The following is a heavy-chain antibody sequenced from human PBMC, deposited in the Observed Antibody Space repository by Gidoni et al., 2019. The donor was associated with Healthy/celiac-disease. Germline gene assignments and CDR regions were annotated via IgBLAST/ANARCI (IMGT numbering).Heavy chain of an antibody. D-gene: IGHD3-3*01. J-gene: IGHJ4*02. CDR3: AKGSNTFWSGYYYYFDY. Sequence: EVQLVESGGGLVLPGRSLRLSCAASGFTFDDYAMNWVRQAPGKGMEWVSGISWNSGSIGYADSVKGRFTISRDNAKNSLYLQMNSLRAEDTALYYCAKGSNTFWSGYYYYFDYWGQGTLVTVSS. CDR2: ISWNSGSI. CDR1: GFTFDDYA. V-gene: IGHV3-9*01.